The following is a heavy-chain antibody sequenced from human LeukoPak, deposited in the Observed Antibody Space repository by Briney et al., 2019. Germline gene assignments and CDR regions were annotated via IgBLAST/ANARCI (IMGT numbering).Heavy chain of an antibody. CDR2: INPNSGGT. V-gene: IGHV1-2*02. CDR3: ARGHNYYDSSGYPSDAFDI. CDR1: GYTFTGYY. Sequence: ASVKVSCKASGYTFTGYYMHWVRQAPGQGLEWMGWINPNSGGTNYAQKFQGRVTMTRDTSISTAYMELRRLRSDDTAVYYCARGHNYYDSSGYPSDAFDIWGQGRMVTVSS. J-gene: IGHJ3*02. D-gene: IGHD3-22*01.